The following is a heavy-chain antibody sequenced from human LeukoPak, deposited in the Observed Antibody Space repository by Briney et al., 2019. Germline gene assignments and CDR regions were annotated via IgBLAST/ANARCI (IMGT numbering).Heavy chain of an antibody. J-gene: IGHJ2*01. CDR3: ARFGHHLVSNYYYVDL. V-gene: IGHV4-59*13. Sequence: SETLSLTCTVSGDSISGYYWSWFRQPPGKGLEWIAYIYNSVTTNYSPSLKSRVTISLDTSKNQISLKLSSVTAADTAVYYCARFGHHLVSNYYYVDLWGRGTLVTVSS. CDR2: IYNSVTT. CDR1: GDSISGYY. D-gene: IGHD6-13*01.